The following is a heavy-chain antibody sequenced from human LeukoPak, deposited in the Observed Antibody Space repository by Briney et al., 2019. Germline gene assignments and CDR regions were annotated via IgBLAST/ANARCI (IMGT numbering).Heavy chain of an antibody. V-gene: IGHV3-73*01. CDR1: GFTFSGSA. CDR3: TRDSGTYNWLDP. CDR2: IDKKDNFYAT. D-gene: IGHD1-26*01. J-gene: IGHJ5*02. Sequence: GGALRLSCAASGFTFSGSAIHWVRQSSGKGLEWVGHIDKKDNFYATTSAASVTGRFTISRDDSKNTAYLQMNSLKTEDTALYYCTRDSGTYNWLDPWGQGTLVTVSS.